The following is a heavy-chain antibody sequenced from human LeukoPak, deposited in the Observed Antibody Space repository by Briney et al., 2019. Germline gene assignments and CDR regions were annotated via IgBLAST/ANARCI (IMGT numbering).Heavy chain of an antibody. Sequence: ASVTVSCKASGYTFTGYYMHWVRQAPGQGLEWMGWINPNSGGTNYAQKFQGRVTMTRDTSISTAYMELSRLRSDDTAVYYCARMYYYGSGNIDYWGQGTLVTVSS. CDR1: GYTFTGYY. CDR3: ARMYYYGSGNIDY. J-gene: IGHJ4*02. V-gene: IGHV1-2*02. D-gene: IGHD3-10*01. CDR2: INPNSGGT.